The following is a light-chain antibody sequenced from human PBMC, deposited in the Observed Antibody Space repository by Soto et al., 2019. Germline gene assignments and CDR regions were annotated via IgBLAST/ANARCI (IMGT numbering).Light chain of an antibody. CDR3: QQYYRTPPT. CDR2: WAS. CDR1: QSVLYSPNNKNS. J-gene: IGKJ1*01. Sequence: DIVMTQSPDSLAVSLGERATINCKSSQSVLYSPNNKNSLAWYQQKPGQPPKLFIYWASIRESGVPDRCSGSGAGTDFTLTISSLQAEDGAVDYCQQYYRTPPTFGQGTKVEIK. V-gene: IGKV4-1*01.